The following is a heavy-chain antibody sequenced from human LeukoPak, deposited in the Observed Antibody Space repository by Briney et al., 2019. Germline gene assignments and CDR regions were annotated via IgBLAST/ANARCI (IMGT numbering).Heavy chain of an antibody. Sequence: GGSLRLSCAASGFTFSSYGMHWVRQAPGKGLEWVAVISYDESNKYYADSVEGRFTISRDNSKNTLYLQMNSLGAEDTAVYYCAKRAATYYDILTGSDYWGQGTLVTVSS. D-gene: IGHD3-9*01. CDR1: GFTFSSYG. V-gene: IGHV3-30*18. J-gene: IGHJ4*02. CDR3: AKRAATYYDILTGSDY. CDR2: ISYDESNK.